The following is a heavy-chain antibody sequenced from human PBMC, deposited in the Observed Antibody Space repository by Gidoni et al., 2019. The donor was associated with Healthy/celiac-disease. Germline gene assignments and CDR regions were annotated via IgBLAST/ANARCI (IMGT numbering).Heavy chain of an antibody. CDR1: GGSISSYY. J-gene: IGHJ4*02. D-gene: IGHD5-18*01. V-gene: IGHV4-4*07. CDR3: ARETDTAMVSSFDY. CDR2: ICPSGST. Sequence: QVQLQESGPGLVKPSETLSLTCTVSGGSISSYYWSWIRQPAGKGLEWIGRICPSGSTNYNPSLQSRVTMSVDTSKNQFSLKLSSVTAADTAVYYCARETDTAMVSSFDYWGQGTLVTVSS.